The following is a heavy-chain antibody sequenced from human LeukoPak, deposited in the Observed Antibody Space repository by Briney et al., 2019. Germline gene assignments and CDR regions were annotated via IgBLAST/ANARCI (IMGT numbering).Heavy chain of an antibody. D-gene: IGHD5-24*01. CDR2: IIPIFGTA. V-gene: IGHV1-69*05. CDR3: ASLGRDGYNFDY. Sequence: SVKVSCKASGGTFSSYAISWVRQAPGQGLEWMGGIIPIFGTANYAQKFQGRVTITTDESTSTAYMELSSLRSEGTAVYYCASLGRDGYNFDYWGQGTLVTVSS. CDR1: GGTFSSYA. J-gene: IGHJ4*02.